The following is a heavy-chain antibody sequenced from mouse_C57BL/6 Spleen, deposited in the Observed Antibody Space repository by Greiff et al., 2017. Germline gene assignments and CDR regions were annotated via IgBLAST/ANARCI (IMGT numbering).Heavy chain of an antibody. CDR2: ISSGGSYT. Sequence: DVKLQESGGDLVKPGGSLKLSCAASGFTFSSYGMSWVRQTPDKRLEWVATISSGGSYTYYPDSVKGRFTISRDNAKNTLYLQMSSLKSEDTAMYYCARLGRGDFDYWGQGTTLTVSS. J-gene: IGHJ2*01. CDR1: GFTFSSYG. CDR3: ARLGRGDFDY. D-gene: IGHD4-1*01. V-gene: IGHV5-6*02.